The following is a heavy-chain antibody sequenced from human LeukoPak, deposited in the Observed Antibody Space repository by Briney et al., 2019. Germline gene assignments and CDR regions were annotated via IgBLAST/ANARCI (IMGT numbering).Heavy chain of an antibody. Sequence: GGSLRLSCVASGFTFTTYWMSWVCQAPGKGLEWVANIDQNGNEKYYVDSVKGRFTISRDNAKNSPYLQMNSLRVEDTAMYFCARGGNQFDPWGQGTLVTVSS. V-gene: IGHV3-7*03. CDR2: IDQNGNEK. CDR1: GFTFTTYW. J-gene: IGHJ5*02. CDR3: ARGGNQFDP.